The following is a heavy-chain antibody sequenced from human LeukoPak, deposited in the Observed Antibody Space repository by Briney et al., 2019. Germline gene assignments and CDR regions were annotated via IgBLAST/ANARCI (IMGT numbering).Heavy chain of an antibody. V-gene: IGHV3-23*01. CDR2: INGSPGST. D-gene: IGHD2-2*01. Sequence: GGSLRLSCAASGFTFRLYAMNWVRQSPGKGLEWVSSINGSPGSTFYADSVRGRFTISRDNSKNTLYLQMNSLRAEDTAVYCCAKDTKRYCTSTRCSITDHWGQGTLVTVSS. CDR3: AKDTKRYCTSTRCSITDH. J-gene: IGHJ4*02. CDR1: GFTFRLYA.